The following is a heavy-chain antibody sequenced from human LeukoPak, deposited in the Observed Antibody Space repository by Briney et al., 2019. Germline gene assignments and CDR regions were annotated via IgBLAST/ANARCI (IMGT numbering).Heavy chain of an antibody. CDR3: ARRYYYNLGSFPFDF. V-gene: IGHV4-59*12. Sequence: PSETLSLTCTVSGGSISSYYWSWIRQPPGKGLEWIGYVYNRGSTNYNPSLKSRVTISVDTSKNQFSLKLNSVTAADTAVYYCARRYYYNLGSFPFDFWGQGTLVTVSS. D-gene: IGHD3-10*01. J-gene: IGHJ4*02. CDR2: VYNRGST. CDR1: GGSISSYY.